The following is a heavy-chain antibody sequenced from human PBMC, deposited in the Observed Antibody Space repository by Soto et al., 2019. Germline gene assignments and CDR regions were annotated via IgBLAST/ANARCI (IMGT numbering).Heavy chain of an antibody. CDR3: ARAVAVPADFDY. Sequence: ASVKVSCKASGYTFTRYAMHWVRQAPGQRLEWVGRINGGNGNTRYVQKLQGRVTITRDTSASTAYMELSSLRSEDTAVYYCARAVAVPADFDYWGQGTLVTVSS. D-gene: IGHD6-19*01. J-gene: IGHJ4*02. V-gene: IGHV1-3*01. CDR2: INGGNGNT. CDR1: GYTFTRYA.